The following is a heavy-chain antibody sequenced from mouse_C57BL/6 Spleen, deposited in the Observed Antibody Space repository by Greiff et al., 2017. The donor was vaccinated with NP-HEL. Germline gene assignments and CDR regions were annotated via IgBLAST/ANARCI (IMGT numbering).Heavy chain of an antibody. CDR2: FHPYNDDT. Sequence: VKLMESGAELVKPGASVKMSCKASGYTFTTYPIEWMKQNHGKSLEWIGNFHPYNDDTKYNEKFKGKATLTVEKSSITVYLELSRLTSDDSAVYYCARGLYYYGSSKYFDVWGTGTTVTVSS. CDR3: ARGLYYYGSSKYFDV. D-gene: IGHD1-1*01. V-gene: IGHV1-47*01. J-gene: IGHJ1*03. CDR1: GYTFTTYP.